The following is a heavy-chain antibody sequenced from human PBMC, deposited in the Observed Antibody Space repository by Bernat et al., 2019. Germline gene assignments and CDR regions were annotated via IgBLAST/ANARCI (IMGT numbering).Heavy chain of an antibody. CDR1: GFTFSDYY. V-gene: IGHV3-11*05. CDR3: ARDQRYSSRFDY. CDR2: ISSSSSYT. Sequence: VQLLESGGGLVQPGGSLRLSCAASGFTFSDYYMSWIRQAPGKGLEWVSYISSSSSYTNYADPVKGRFTISRDNAKNSLYLQMNSLRAEDTAVYYGARDQRYSSRFDYWGQGTLVSVS. D-gene: IGHD6-13*01. J-gene: IGHJ4*02.